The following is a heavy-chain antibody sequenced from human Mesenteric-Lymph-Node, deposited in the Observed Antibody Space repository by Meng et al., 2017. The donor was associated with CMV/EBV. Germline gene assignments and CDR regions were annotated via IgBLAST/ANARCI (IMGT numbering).Heavy chain of an antibody. D-gene: IGHD3-3*01. V-gene: IGHV3-30*03. CDR1: GFSSSSYA. CDR3: VRDGDDFWSGYYSA. CDR2: ISYSGGNK. J-gene: IGHJ5*02. Sequence: GGSLRLSCPASGFSSSSYAMDWVRQAPGKGLEWVAVISYSGGNKYYADSLKGRFTISRDNSKNTVYLQMDSLRVEDTAVYYCVRDGDDFWSGYYSAWGQGTLVTVSS.